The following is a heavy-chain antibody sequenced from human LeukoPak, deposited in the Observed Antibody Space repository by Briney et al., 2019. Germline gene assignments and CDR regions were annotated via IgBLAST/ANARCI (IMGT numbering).Heavy chain of an antibody. V-gene: IGHV3-21*01. D-gene: IGHD3-22*01. CDR1: GYTFSDFS. CDR2: ICVRSNYR. J-gene: IGHJ4*02. CDR3: VRLRRNNDRSGYYYYYDY. Sequence: KTGGSLRLSCAASGYTFSDFSVNWVRQAPGQGLEWVSSICVRSNYRYYADSVRGRFTISRDDARDSLFLQTNSLRAEDTAVYFCVRLRRNNDRSGYYYYYDYWGQGTLVTVSS.